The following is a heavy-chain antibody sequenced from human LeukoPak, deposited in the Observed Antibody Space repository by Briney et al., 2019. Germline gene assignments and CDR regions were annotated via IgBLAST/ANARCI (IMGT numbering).Heavy chain of an antibody. D-gene: IGHD3-10*01. CDR2: ISRSGSTI. Sequence: GGSLRLSCAASGFTFSSYNMNWVRQAPGKGLEWVSYISRSGSTIKFADSVKGRFTISRDNSKNTVYLQMNSLRAEDTAVYYCAKDFGGAGSYYCPFDSWGQGTLVTVSS. V-gene: IGHV3-48*01. CDR3: AKDFGGAGSYYCPFDS. J-gene: IGHJ4*02. CDR1: GFTFSSYN.